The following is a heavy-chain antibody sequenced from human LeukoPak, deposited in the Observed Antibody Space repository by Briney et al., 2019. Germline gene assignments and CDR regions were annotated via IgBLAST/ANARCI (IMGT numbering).Heavy chain of an antibody. J-gene: IGHJ5*02. CDR1: GFTFSSYW. V-gene: IGHV3-7*01. CDR3: ARDLGFDWLLPNWFDP. D-gene: IGHD3-9*01. Sequence: GGSLRLSCAASGFTFSSYWMSWVRQAPGKGLEWVANIKKDGSEKYYVDSVKGRFTISRDNAKNSLYLQMNSLRAEDTAVYYCARDLGFDWLLPNWFDPWGQGTLVTVSS. CDR2: IKKDGSEK.